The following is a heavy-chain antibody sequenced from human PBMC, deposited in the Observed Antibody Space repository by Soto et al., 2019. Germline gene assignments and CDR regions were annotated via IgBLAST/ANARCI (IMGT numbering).Heavy chain of an antibody. D-gene: IGHD2-2*01. CDR3: ARRYCSSTSCYHFDY. CDR1: GGTFSSYA. Sequence: QVQLVQSGAEVKKPGSSVKVSCKASGGTFSSYAISWVRQAPGQGPEWMGGIIPIFGTANYAQKFQGRVTITADESRSTAYMELSSLRSEDTAVYYCARRYCSSTSCYHFDYWGQGTLVTVSS. CDR2: IIPIFGTA. V-gene: IGHV1-69*01. J-gene: IGHJ4*02.